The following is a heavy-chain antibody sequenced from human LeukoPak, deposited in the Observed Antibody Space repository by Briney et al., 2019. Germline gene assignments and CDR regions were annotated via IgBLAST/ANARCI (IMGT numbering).Heavy chain of an antibody. CDR3: ARVLGYCSGGSCYSLGY. J-gene: IGHJ4*02. CDR1: GFTFSSYW. D-gene: IGHD2-15*01. V-gene: IGHV3-74*01. Sequence: GGSLRLSCAASGFTFSSYWMHWVRQAPGKGLVWVSRINHSGSSTSYADSVKGRFTISRDNAKNTLYLQMNSLRAEDTAVYYCARVLGYCSGGSCYSLGYWGQGTLGTLSS. CDR2: INHSGSST.